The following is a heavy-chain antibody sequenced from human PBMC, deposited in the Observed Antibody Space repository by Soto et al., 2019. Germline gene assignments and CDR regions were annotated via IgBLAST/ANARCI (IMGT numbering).Heavy chain of an antibody. J-gene: IGHJ4*02. V-gene: IGHV3-64D*06. CDR3: VKDPAYSSGWYGIDY. CDR2: ISSNGGST. D-gene: IGHD6-19*01. CDR1: GFTFSSYA. Sequence: GSLRLSCSASGFTFSSYAMHWVRQAPGKGLEYVSAISSNGGSTYYADSVKGRFTISRDNSKNTLYLQMSSLRAEDTAVYYCVKDPAYSSGWYGIDYWGQGTLVTVSS.